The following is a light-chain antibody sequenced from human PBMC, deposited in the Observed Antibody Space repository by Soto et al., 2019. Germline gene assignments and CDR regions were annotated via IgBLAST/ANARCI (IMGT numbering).Light chain of an antibody. J-gene: IGLJ3*02. CDR2: SNN. Sequence: QSVLTQPPSASGTPGQRVTISCSGSSSNIGSNTVNWYQQLPGTAPKLLIYSNNQRPSGVPDRFSVSKSGTSASLDISGLQSEDEADYYCAAWDDSLNAWVFGGGTKVTVL. CDR1: SSNIGSNT. V-gene: IGLV1-44*01. CDR3: AAWDDSLNAWV.